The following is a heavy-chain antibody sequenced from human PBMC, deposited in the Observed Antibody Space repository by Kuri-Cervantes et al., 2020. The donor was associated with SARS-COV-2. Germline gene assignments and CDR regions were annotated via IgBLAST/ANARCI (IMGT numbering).Heavy chain of an antibody. CDR2: ISYDGSNK. Sequence: GSLKISCAASGFTFSSYAMHWVRQAPGKGLEWVAVISYDGSNKYYADSVKGRFTISRDNSKNTLYLQMNSLRAEDTAVYYCASLGSPVFPRLHDAAFDIWGQGTMVTVSS. V-gene: IGHV3-30-3*01. J-gene: IGHJ3*02. CDR3: ASLGSPVFPRLHDAAFDI. CDR1: GFTFSSYA. D-gene: IGHD2-15*01.